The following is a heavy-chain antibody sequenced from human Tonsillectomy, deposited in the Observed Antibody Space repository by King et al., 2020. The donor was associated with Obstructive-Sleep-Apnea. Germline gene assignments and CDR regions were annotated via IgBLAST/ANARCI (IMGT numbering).Heavy chain of an antibody. Sequence: VQLVQSGGVLVQPGGSLRLSCAASGITFSSYSMNWVRQAPGKGLEWGSYISSSTSTIYYADSVKGRLTISRDNAKNSLYLQMNSLRDEDTAVYYCATGGPDAFDFWGRGTMVTVSS. V-gene: IGHV3-48*02. CDR3: ATGGPDAFDF. CDR2: ISSSTSTI. CDR1: GITFSSYS. D-gene: IGHD3-16*01. J-gene: IGHJ3*01.